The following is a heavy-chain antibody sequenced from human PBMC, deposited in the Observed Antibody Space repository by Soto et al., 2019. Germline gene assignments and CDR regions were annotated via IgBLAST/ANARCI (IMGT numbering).Heavy chain of an antibody. CDR2: IKQDGSEK. Sequence: EVQLVESGGGLVQPGGSLRLSCAASGFTFSSYWMSWVRQAPGKGLEWVANIKQDGSEKYYVDSVKGRFTISRDNAKNSLYLQMNSLRAEDTAVYYCAYQQLDPYYYYYGMDVWGQGTTVTVSS. J-gene: IGHJ6*02. V-gene: IGHV3-7*03. CDR1: GFTFSSYW. CDR3: AYQQLDPYYYYYGMDV. D-gene: IGHD6-13*01.